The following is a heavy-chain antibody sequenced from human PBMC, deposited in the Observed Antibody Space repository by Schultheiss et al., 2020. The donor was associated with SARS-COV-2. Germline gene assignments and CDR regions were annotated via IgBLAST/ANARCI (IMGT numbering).Heavy chain of an antibody. CDR3: ARAPVMWYFDY. CDR2: INPNSGGT. V-gene: IGHV1-2*02. Sequence: VKVSCKASEHTFTSYYMHWVRQAPGQGLEWMGWINPNSGGTNYAQKFQGRVTMTRDTSISTAYMELSRLRSDDTAVYYCARAPVMWYFDYWGQGTLVTVSS. D-gene: IGHD2-21*01. J-gene: IGHJ4*02. CDR1: EHTFTSYY.